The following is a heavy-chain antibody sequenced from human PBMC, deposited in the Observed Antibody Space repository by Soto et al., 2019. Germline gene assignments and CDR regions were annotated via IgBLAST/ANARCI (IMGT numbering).Heavy chain of an antibody. D-gene: IGHD2-2*02. CDR2: IKQDGSEK. J-gene: IGHJ5*02. V-gene: IGHV3-7*03. CDR3: ARLKSNSSYYNPFDP. CDR1: GFTFSSYW. Sequence: GGSLRLSCAASGFTFSSYWMSWVRQAPGKGLEWVANIKQDGSEKYYVDSVKGRFTISRDNAKNSLYLQMNSLRAGDTAIYYCARLKSNSSYYNPFDPWGQGTLVTVSS.